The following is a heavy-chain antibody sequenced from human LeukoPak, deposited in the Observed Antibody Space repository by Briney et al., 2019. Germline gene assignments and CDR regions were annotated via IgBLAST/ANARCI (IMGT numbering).Heavy chain of an antibody. D-gene: IGHD3-10*01. CDR1: GFTLGSYA. CDR3: TTGGHYFGS. V-gene: IGHV3-15*01. Sequence: GGSLRLSCAASGFTLGSYAMSWVRQAPGKGLEWVGRIKSKSDGGTTDYAAPVTDRFIISRDDSKNTLFLQMNSLEADDTAVYYCTTGGHYFGSWGQGTLVIVSS. J-gene: IGHJ4*02. CDR2: IKSKSDGGTT.